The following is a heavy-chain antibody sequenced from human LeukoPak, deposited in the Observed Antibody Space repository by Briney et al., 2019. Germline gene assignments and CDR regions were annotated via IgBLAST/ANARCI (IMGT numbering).Heavy chain of an antibody. D-gene: IGHD2-21*02. V-gene: IGHV4-61*01. CDR3: ARGSILDCGGDCYSGWFDP. J-gene: IGHJ5*02. CDR1: GGSFSSGSYY. CDR2: IYYSGST. Sequence: SETLSLTCTVSGGSFSSGSYYWSWLRQPPGTGLEWIGYIYYSGSTNYNPSLKSRVTISVDTSKNQFSLKLSSVTAADTAVYYCARGSILDCGGDCYSGWFDPWGQGTLVTVSS.